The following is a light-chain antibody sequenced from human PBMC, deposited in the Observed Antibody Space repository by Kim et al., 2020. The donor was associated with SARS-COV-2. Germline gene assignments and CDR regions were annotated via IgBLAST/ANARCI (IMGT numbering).Light chain of an antibody. CDR1: NIGSKS. CDR2: YDS. Sequence: APGKTAGITGGGKNIGSKSVHWYQQKPGQAPLLVIYYDSDRPSGSPERFSGSNSGNTATLTISRVEAGDEADYYCQVWDSRSDSYVFGTGTKVTVL. J-gene: IGLJ1*01. CDR3: QVWDSRSDSYV. V-gene: IGLV3-21*04.